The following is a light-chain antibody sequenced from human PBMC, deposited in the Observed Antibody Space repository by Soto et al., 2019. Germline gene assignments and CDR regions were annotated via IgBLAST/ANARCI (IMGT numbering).Light chain of an antibody. CDR2: GNI. J-gene: IGLJ2*01. V-gene: IGLV1-40*01. CDR3: QSHDSSLSGSI. Sequence: QSVLTQTPSVSGAPGQRVTISCTGSSSNMGAGYDVNWYQQLPGTAPKLLIYGNINRPSGVPDRFSGSKSGTSASLAISGLQAEDEADYYCQSHDSSLSGSIFGGGTKLTVL. CDR1: SSNMGAGYD.